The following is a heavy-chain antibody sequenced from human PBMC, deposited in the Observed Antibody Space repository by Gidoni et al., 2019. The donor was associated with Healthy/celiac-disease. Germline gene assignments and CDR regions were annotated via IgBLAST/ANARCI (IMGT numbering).Heavy chain of an antibody. D-gene: IGHD3-22*01. CDR2: INHSGST. J-gene: IGHJ5*02. CDR1: FSGYY. Sequence: FSGYYCSWIRQPPGKGLEWIEEINHSGSTNNNPSLKSRVTISVDTSKNQFSLKLSSVTAADTAVYYCARGRLMEIVVVITAGRRWYNWFDPWGQGTLVTVSS. V-gene: IGHV4-34*01. CDR3: ARGRLMEIVVVITAGRRWYNWFDP.